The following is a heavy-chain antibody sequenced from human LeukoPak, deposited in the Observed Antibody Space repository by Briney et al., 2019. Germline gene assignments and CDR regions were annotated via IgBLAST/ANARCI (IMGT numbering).Heavy chain of an antibody. Sequence: GGSLRLSCAASGFTVSSNYMSWVRQAPGKGLEWVSVIYSGGSTYYADSVKGRFTISRDNSKNTLYLQMNSLRAEDTAVYYCASHCSSTSCYPFDYWGQGTLVTVSS. CDR2: IYSGGST. CDR1: GFTVSSNY. J-gene: IGHJ4*02. V-gene: IGHV3-53*01. D-gene: IGHD2-2*01. CDR3: ASHCSSTSCYPFDY.